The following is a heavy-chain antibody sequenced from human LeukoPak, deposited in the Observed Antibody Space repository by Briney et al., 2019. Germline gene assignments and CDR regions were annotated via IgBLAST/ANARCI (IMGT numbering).Heavy chain of an antibody. J-gene: IGHJ5*02. V-gene: IGHV4-34*01. CDR2: INHSGST. Sequence: PSETLSLTCAVYGGSFSGYYWSWIRQPPGKGLEWIGEINHSGSTNYNSSLKSRVTISVDTSKNQFSLKLSSVTAADTAVYYCARVRIVATPRDYNWFDPWGQGTLVTVSS. D-gene: IGHD5-12*01. CDR1: GGSFSGYY. CDR3: ARVRIVATPRDYNWFDP.